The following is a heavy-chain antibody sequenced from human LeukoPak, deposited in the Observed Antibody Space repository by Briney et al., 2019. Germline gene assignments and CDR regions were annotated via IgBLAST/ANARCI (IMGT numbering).Heavy chain of an antibody. Sequence: PSETLSLTCTVSGGSISTYYWSWIRQPPGKGLEWIGYIYYSGSTSYNPSLNSRVTISIDTSKKQFSLKLNSVTAADTAVYYCARHQLRGFLDDYWGQGTLVTVSS. J-gene: IGHJ4*02. CDR2: IYYSGST. V-gene: IGHV4-59*08. CDR1: GGSISTYY. CDR3: ARHQLRGFLDDY. D-gene: IGHD3-10*01.